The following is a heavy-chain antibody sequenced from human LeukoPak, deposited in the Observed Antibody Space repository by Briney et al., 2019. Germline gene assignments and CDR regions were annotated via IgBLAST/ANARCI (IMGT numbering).Heavy chain of an antibody. V-gene: IGHV4-39*07. CDR1: GGSISSSSYY. CDR2: IYYSGST. Sequence: SETLSLTCTVSGGSISSSSYYWGWIRQPPGKGLEWIGSIYYSGSTYYNPSLKSRVTISVDTSKNQFSLKLSSVTAADTAVYYCARTLSNYDILTGYWGQGTLVTVSS. J-gene: IGHJ4*02. CDR3: ARTLSNYDILTGY. D-gene: IGHD3-9*01.